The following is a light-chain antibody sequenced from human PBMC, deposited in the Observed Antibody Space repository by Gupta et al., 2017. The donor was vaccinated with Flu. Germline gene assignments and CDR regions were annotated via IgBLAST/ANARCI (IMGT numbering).Light chain of an antibody. Sequence: DIQMTQSPPSLSASVGDRVTITCRASQNINTYLNWYQQRPGKSPKLLIYSASSLESGVPSRFSGSGYGTNFILTIRSLQAEDFATYYCQQTHSAPPTFGQGTKLDIK. CDR3: QQTHSAPPT. CDR2: SAS. CDR1: QNINTY. J-gene: IGKJ2*01. V-gene: IGKV1-39*01.